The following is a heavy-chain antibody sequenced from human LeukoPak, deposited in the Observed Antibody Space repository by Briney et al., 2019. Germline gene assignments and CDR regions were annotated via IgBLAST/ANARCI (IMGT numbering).Heavy chain of an antibody. D-gene: IGHD3-22*01. J-gene: IGHJ4*02. CDR1: GFTFSSYS. CDR3: ARSKDYYDSSGYFY. V-gene: IGHV3-48*01. Sequence: PGGSLRLSCAASGFTFSSYSMNWVRQAPGKGLEWVSYISSSSSTIYYADSVEGRFTISRDNAKNSLYLQMNSLRAEDTAVYYCARSKDYYDSSGYFYWGQGTLVTVSS. CDR2: ISSSSSTI.